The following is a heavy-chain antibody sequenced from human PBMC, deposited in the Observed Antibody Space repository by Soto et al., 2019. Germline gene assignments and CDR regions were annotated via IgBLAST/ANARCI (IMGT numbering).Heavy chain of an antibody. CDR1: GFTFSKSA. V-gene: IGHV3-23*01. CDR3: AKDQGDTAMLNFDY. CDR2: IIGSGTAT. J-gene: IGHJ4*02. Sequence: GGSLRPSSEPSGFTFSKSAMSGFRQAPGKGLEWVSGIIGSGTATYYADSVKGRFTISRDNFRNTLFLQVNSLRAEDTAIYYCAKDQGDTAMLNFDYWGQGS. D-gene: IGHD5-18*01.